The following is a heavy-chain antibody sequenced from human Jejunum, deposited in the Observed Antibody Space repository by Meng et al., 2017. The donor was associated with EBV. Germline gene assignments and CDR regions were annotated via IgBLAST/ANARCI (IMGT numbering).Heavy chain of an antibody. CDR2: ISSRSSYI. J-gene: IGHJ4*01. V-gene: IGHV3-21*01. Sequence: EVQLVESGGGLVKLGGSLRLSCAASGFTFSDYTMNWVRQAPGKGLEWVSSISSRSSYIYYADSVKGRFTISRDNGENALYLQMNSLRDEDTAVYYCAKDEAVGFWGHGPLVTVSS. CDR3: AKDEAVGF. CDR1: GFTFSDYT.